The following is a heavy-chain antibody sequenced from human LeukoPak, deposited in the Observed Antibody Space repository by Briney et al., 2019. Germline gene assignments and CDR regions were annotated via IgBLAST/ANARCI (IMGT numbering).Heavy chain of an antibody. V-gene: IGHV4-39*01. Sequence: SETLSLTCTVSGVSISSTSYCWGWIRQPPGKGPEWIGSIYYSGRSYYNPSLKSRVTISVDTPKSQFSLKLSSVTAADTAVYYCAQSLGASTWFGNWFDPWGQGALVTVSS. CDR2: IYYSGRS. CDR1: GVSISSTSYC. CDR3: AQSLGASTWFGNWFDP. D-gene: IGHD3-10*01. J-gene: IGHJ5*02.